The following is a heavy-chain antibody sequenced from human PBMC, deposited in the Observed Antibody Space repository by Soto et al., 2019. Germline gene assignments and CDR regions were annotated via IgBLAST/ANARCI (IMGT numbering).Heavy chain of an antibody. Sequence: QVQLQESGPGLVKPSETMSLSCTVSGGSISSYYWSWFRQSPGKRMEWIGSVHHSWGSSYNPSLQSRVAISLDTYKSQFSLKVTSVTATYTAVYYCGRQGFGPLPGLVDVWGQGTTVTVSS. D-gene: IGHD3-10*01. CDR2: VHHSWGS. CDR3: GRQGFGPLPGLVDV. V-gene: IGHV4-59*08. CDR1: GGSISSYY. J-gene: IGHJ6*02.